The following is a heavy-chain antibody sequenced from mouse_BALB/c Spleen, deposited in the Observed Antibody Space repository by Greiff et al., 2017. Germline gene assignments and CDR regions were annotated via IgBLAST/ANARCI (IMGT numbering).Heavy chain of an antibody. Sequence: EVQGVESGGGLVKLGGSLKLSCAASGFTFSSYYMSWVRQTPEKRLELVAAINSNGGSTYYPDTVKGRFTISRDNAKNTRYLQMSSLKSEDTALYYCARQLGYYFDYWGQGTTRTVSS. CDR3: ARQLGYYFDY. D-gene: IGHD4-1*01. CDR2: INSNGGST. J-gene: IGHJ2*01. V-gene: IGHV5-6-2*01. CDR1: GFTFSSYY.